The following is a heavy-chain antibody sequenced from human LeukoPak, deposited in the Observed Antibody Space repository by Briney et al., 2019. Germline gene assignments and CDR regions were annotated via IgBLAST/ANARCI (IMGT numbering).Heavy chain of an antibody. Sequence: SETLSLTCTVSGGSISSYYWSWIRQPPGKGLEWIGYIYYSGSTNYNPSLKSRVTISVDTSKNQFSLKLSSVTAADTAVYYCARDGGSIGAYLDYWGQGTLVTVSS. CDR1: GGSISSYY. CDR2: IYYSGST. J-gene: IGHJ4*02. V-gene: IGHV4-59*01. D-gene: IGHD2/OR15-2a*01. CDR3: ARDGGSIGAYLDY.